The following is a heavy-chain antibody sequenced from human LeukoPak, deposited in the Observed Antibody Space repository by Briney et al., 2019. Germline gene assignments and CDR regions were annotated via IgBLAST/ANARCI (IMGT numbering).Heavy chain of an antibody. CDR2: INHSGST. V-gene: IGHV4-34*01. Sequence: SETLSLTCTVSGGSISNYYWTWIRQPPGKGLEWIGEINHSGSTNYNPSLKSRVTISVDTSKNQFSLKLSSVTAADTAVYYCARAPTAYGAPDYWGQGTLVTVSS. CDR1: GGSISNYY. J-gene: IGHJ4*02. CDR3: ARAPTAYGAPDY. D-gene: IGHD4-17*01.